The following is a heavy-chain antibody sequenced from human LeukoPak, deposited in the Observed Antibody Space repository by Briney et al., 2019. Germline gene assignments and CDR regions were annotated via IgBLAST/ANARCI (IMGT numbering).Heavy chain of an antibody. Sequence: SETLSLTCTVSGGSISTYYWSWIRQPPGKGLDWIGYIYYSGSTNYNPSLKSRVTISVDTSKNQFSLRLSSVTAADTAVYYCARVVTYGGNSPRFDYWGQGTLVTVSS. CDR1: GGSISTYY. D-gene: IGHD4-23*01. J-gene: IGHJ4*02. V-gene: IGHV4-59*01. CDR2: IYYSGST. CDR3: ARVVTYGGNSPRFDY.